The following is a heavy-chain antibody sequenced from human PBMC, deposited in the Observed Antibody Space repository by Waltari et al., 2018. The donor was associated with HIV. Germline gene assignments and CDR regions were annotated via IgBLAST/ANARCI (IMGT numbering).Heavy chain of an antibody. J-gene: IGHJ4*02. V-gene: IGHV3-23*04. Sequence: EVQLVESGGGLVQPGGSLRLSCAASGFALRSYVMSWVRQAPGKGREWVSTISGSDGNTYYPDSVQGRFTISRDNSKSTLFLQLNSLRAEDTAVYYCAILIAAAGDFDYWGQGTLVTVSS. CDR2: ISGSDGNT. CDR3: AILIAAAGDFDY. CDR1: GFALRSYV. D-gene: IGHD6-13*01.